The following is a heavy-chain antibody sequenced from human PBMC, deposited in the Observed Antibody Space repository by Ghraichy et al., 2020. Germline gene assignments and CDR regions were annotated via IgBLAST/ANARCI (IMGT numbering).Heavy chain of an antibody. J-gene: IGHJ2*01. D-gene: IGHD4-23*01. V-gene: IGHV3-30-3*01. CDR3: ARDHGYGGNAYFDL. Sequence: GGSLILSCAASGFTFSSYAMHWVRQAPGKGLEWVAVISYDGSNKYYADSVKGRFTISRDNSKNTLYLQMNSLRAEDTAVYYCARDHGYGGNAYFDLWGRGTLVTVSS. CDR2: ISYDGSNK. CDR1: GFTFSSYA.